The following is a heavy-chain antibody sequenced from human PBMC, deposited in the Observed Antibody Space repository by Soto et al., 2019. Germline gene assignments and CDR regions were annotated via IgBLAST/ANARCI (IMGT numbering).Heavy chain of an antibody. CDR1: GGSISSGDYY. CDR2: IYYSGST. V-gene: IGHV4-30-4*01. D-gene: IGHD6-6*01. Sequence: SETLSLTCTVSGGSISSGDYYWSWIRQPPGKGLEWIGYIYYSGSTYYNPSLKSRVTISVDTSKNQFSLKLSSVTAADTAVYYCARDRGIAARRDAFDIWGQGTMVTVSS. CDR3: ARDRGIAARRDAFDI. J-gene: IGHJ3*02.